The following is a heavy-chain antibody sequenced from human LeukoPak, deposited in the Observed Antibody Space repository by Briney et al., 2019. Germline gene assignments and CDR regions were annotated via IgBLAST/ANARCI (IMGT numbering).Heavy chain of an antibody. J-gene: IGHJ4*02. CDR2: ISSSSSTI. D-gene: IGHD1-26*01. V-gene: IGHV3-48*01. Sequence: GGSLRLSCAASGFTFSSYSMNWVRQAPGKGLEWVSYISSSSSTIHYADSVKGRFTISRDNAKNSLYLQMNSLRAEDTAVYYCARAKGAGNFDYWGQGTLVTVSS. CDR1: GFTFSSYS. CDR3: ARAKGAGNFDY.